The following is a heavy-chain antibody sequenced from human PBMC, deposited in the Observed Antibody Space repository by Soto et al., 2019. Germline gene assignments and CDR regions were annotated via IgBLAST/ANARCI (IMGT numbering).Heavy chain of an antibody. Sequence: GGSLRLSCTSSGFTLNTYAMSWVRQAPGKGLEWVSAISASGGGTYYADSVKGRFTISRDDSKNTLYLQMSSLRAEDTAVYYCATGSYGSENYYTRAKGNWFDPWGQGTLVTVSS. CDR2: ISASGGGT. J-gene: IGHJ5*02. CDR1: GFTLNTYA. CDR3: ATGSYGSENYYTRAKGNWFDP. V-gene: IGHV3-23*01. D-gene: IGHD3-10*01.